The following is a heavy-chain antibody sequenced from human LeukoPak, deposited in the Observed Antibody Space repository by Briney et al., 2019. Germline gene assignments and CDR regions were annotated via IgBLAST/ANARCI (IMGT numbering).Heavy chain of an antibody. CDR3: TRGTVPGLATTYGTYFVS. CDR1: GITFSRSA. J-gene: IGHJ4*02. V-gene: IGHV3-30*04. Sequence: GGSLRLSCAASGITFSRSAMHWVRQAPGKGLEWVAIISYDGTNKYYLDSVKGRFTISRDNSKNTLYLQMDSLRAEDTAVYYCTRGTVPGLATTYGTYFVSWGQGTLVTVSS. CDR2: ISYDGTNK. D-gene: IGHD5-12*01.